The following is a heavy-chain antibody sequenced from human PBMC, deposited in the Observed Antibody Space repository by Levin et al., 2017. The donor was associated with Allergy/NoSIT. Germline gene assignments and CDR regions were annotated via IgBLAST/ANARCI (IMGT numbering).Heavy chain of an antibody. Sequence: GGSLRLSCAASGFTFSSYWMSWVRQAPGKGLEWVANIVQDGSDKYYVPSVRGRFTISRDNAKTSLYLEMSSLGAEDTAVYYCAKWGGGFDSWGQGTLVTVSS. D-gene: IGHD3-16*01. V-gene: IGHV3-7*02. J-gene: IGHJ4*02. CDR1: GFTFSSYW. CDR3: AKWGGGFDS. CDR2: IVQDGSDK.